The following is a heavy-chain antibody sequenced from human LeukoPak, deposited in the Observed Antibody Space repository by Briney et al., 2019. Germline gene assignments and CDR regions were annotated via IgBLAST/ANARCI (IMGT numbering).Heavy chain of an antibody. CDR2: SQTTKPNSCTT. J-gene: IGHJ4*02. D-gene: IGHD6-19*01. V-gene: IGHV3-72*01. CDR3: VRVVTTSSGWYHFDN. CDR1: GFTFNIYT. Sequence: GGSLRLSCAASGFTFNIYTMNWVRQAPGKGLEGVGRSQTTKPNSCTTEYAASVKGRFTISRDDSKNSLYLQLNSLKTEDTAVYYCVRVVTTSSGWYHFDNWGQGTLVTVSS.